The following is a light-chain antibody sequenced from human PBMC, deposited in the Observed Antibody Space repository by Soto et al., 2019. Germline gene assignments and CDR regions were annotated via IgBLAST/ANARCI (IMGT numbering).Light chain of an antibody. CDR1: ESVLYSSTNKNY. J-gene: IGKJ1*01. CDR2: WAS. Sequence: SVMTQSPDSLAVSLGERATINCKSSESVLYSSTNKNYLAWYQQKPGQHPKLLIYWASTRESGVPDRFSGSGSGKDFTLHISSLQAEDVAVYYCQQYYTTPPWTFGQGTKVDIK. V-gene: IGKV4-1*01. CDR3: QQYYTTPPWT.